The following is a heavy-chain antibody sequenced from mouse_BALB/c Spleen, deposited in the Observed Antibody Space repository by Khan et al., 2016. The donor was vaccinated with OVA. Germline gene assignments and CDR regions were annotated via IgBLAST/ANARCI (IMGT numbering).Heavy chain of an antibody. CDR2: INPHIGET. CDR3: TRIYHSDFDY. D-gene: IGHD2-12*01. V-gene: IGHV1-20*02. J-gene: IGHJ2*01. Sequence: EVQLVESGPELVRPGASVKISCKASGYSFTGYFMNWVMQSHGKSLEWIGRINPHIGETFYNQRFKDKATLTVDESSSTAHMELRSLASEDSAVYYCTRIYHSDFDYWGQGTTLTVSS. CDR1: GYSFTGYF.